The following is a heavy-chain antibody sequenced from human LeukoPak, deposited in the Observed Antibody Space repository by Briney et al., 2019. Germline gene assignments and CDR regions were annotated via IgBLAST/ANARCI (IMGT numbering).Heavy chain of an antibody. Sequence: PSETLSLTCTVSGVSISSYYWNWIRQPPGKGLEWIAYINYSGNINYNRSLKSRVTISIDTSKNQFSLKLSSVTAADTAVYYCATLGKTAALFDSWGQGALVTVSS. D-gene: IGHD6-13*01. V-gene: IGHV4-59*08. CDR1: GVSISSYY. J-gene: IGHJ4*02. CDR2: INYSGNI. CDR3: ATLGKTAALFDS.